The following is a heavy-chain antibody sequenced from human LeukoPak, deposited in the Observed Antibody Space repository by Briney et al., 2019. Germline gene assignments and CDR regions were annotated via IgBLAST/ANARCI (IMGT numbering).Heavy chain of an antibody. CDR1: GYTFTSYG. Sequence: WASVKVSCKASGYTFTSYGISWVRQAPGQGLEWMGWISAYNGNTNYAQKLQGRVTMTTDTSTSTAYMELRRLRSDDTAVYYCAIFSKYQLLSGYFQHWGQGTLVTVSS. CDR2: ISAYNGNT. CDR3: AIFSKYQLLSGYFQH. D-gene: IGHD2-2*01. V-gene: IGHV1-18*04. J-gene: IGHJ1*01.